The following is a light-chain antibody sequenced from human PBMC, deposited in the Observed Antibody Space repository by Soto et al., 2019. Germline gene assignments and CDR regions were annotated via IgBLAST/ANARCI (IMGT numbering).Light chain of an antibody. Sequence: QSALTQPASVSGSPGQSITLSCTGTSSDVGVYNYVSWYQQHPGKAPKLMIYEVSHRPSGVSNRFSGSKSGNTASLTISGLQTEDEADYYCSSYSSSTTLVVFGGGTKLTVL. V-gene: IGLV2-14*01. CDR1: SSDVGVYNY. CDR2: EVS. J-gene: IGLJ2*01. CDR3: SSYSSSTTLVV.